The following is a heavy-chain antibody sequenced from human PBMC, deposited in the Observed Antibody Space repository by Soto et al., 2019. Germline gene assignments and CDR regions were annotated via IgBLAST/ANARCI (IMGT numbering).Heavy chain of an antibody. D-gene: IGHD2-2*01. CDR1: GFTFSSYA. V-gene: IGHV3-23*01. CDR3: AKDLEGYCSSTSCYGGFDY. J-gene: IGHJ4*02. Sequence: GGSLRLSCAASGFTFSSYAMSWVRQAPGKGLEWVSAISGSGGSTYYADSVKGRFTISRDKSKNTLYLQMNSLRAEDTAVYYCAKDLEGYCSSTSCYGGFDYWGQGTLVTVSS. CDR2: ISGSGGST.